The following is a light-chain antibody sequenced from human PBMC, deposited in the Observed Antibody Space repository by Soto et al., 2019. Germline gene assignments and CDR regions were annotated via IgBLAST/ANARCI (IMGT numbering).Light chain of an antibody. CDR1: SSDVGGYNY. Sequence: QSVLTQPASVSGSPGQSITISCIGTSSDVGGYNYVTWYQQHPGKAPKLMIYDVTNRPSGVSNRFSGSKSGNTASLTISGLQAEDEADYYCSSYRSSSARGFGTGTKVTVL. V-gene: IGLV2-14*01. CDR2: DVT. CDR3: SSYRSSSARG. J-gene: IGLJ1*01.